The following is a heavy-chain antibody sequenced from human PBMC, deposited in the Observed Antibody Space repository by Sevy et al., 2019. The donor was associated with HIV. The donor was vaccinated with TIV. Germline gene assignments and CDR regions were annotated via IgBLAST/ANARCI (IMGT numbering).Heavy chain of an antibody. D-gene: IGHD2-15*01. J-gene: IGHJ4*02. Sequence: SETLSLTCTVSGGSISSSSYYWGWIRQPPGKGLEWIGSIYYSGSTYYNPSLKSRVTISVDTSKNQFSLKLGSVTAADTAVYYCARLRIHHCSGGSCYPGYFDYWGQGTLVTVSS. CDR3: ARLRIHHCSGGSCYPGYFDY. CDR1: GGSISSSSYY. CDR2: IYYSGST. V-gene: IGHV4-39*01.